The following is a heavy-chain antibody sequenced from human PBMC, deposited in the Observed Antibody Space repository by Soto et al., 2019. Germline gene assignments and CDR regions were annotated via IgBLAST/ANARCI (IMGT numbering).Heavy chain of an antibody. CDR1: GFTFSSYS. D-gene: IGHD1-26*01. CDR3: ARDLSGSYYAFDI. V-gene: IGHV3-21*01. Sequence: GGSLRLSCAASGFTFSSYSMNWVRQAPGKGLEWVSSSSSSSSYIYYADSVKGRFTISRDNAKNSLYLQMNSLRAEDTAVYYCARDLSGSYYAFDIWGQGTMVTVSS. J-gene: IGHJ3*02. CDR2: SSSSSSYI.